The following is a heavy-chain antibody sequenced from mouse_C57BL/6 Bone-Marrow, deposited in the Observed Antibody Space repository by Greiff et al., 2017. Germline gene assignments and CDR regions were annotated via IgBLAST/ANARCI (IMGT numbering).Heavy chain of an antibody. CDR1: GYTFTSYD. V-gene: IGHV1-85*01. J-gene: IGHJ1*03. Sequence: QVQLQQSGPELVQPGASVKLSCKASGYTFTSYDINWVKQRPGQGLEWIGWIYPRDGSTKYNEKFKGKATLTVDTSSRTAYMELHSLTSENSAVYFCARLEFDGSSGDWYFDGWGTGTTVTVSS. D-gene: IGHD1-1*01. CDR3: ARLEFDGSSGDWYFDG. CDR2: IYPRDGST.